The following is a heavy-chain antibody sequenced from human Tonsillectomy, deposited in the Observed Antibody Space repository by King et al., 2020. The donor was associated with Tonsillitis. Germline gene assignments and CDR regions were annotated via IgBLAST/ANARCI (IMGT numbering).Heavy chain of an antibody. V-gene: IGHV3-48*03. D-gene: IGHD4-23*01. CDR1: GFTFSTYE. CDR3: ARDAVQLTTVVIYYFDY. Sequence: VQLVESGGGLVQPGGSLRLSCAASGFTFSTYEMNWVRQAPGKGLEWISYISSTGRSIYYADSVKGRFTISRDNAKNSLYLQMDSLRAEDTAVYYCARDAVQLTTVVIYYFDYWGQGSLVTVSS. CDR2: ISSTGRSI. J-gene: IGHJ4*02.